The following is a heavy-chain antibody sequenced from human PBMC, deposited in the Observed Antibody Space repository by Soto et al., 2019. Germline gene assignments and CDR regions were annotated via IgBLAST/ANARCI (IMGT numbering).Heavy chain of an antibody. V-gene: IGHV1-69*01. Sequence: QVQLVQSGAEVKKPGSSVKVSCKASGGTFSSYAISWVRQAPGQGLEWMGGIIPIFGTANYAQKFQGRVTITADESTSTDYMELSSLRAEDTAVYYCARGGLFWSGYSYYFDYWGQGTLVTVSS. CDR2: IIPIFGTA. CDR1: GGTFSSYA. J-gene: IGHJ4*02. D-gene: IGHD3-3*01. CDR3: ARGGLFWSGYSYYFDY.